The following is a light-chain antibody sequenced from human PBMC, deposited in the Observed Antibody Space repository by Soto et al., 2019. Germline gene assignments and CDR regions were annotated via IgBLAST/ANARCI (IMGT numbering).Light chain of an antibody. CDR1: SSDVGSYNL. V-gene: IGLV2-23*01. Sequence: QSALTQPASVSGSPGQSITISCTGTSSDVGSYNLVSWYQQHSGKAPKLMIYEGSKRPSGVSNRFSGSKSGNTASLTISGLQAEDEADYYCCSYAGSFRVFGTGTKVTVL. CDR3: CSYAGSFRV. CDR2: EGS. J-gene: IGLJ1*01.